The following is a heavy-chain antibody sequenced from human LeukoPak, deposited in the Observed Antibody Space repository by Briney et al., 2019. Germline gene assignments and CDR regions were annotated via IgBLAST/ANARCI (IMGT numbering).Heavy chain of an antibody. CDR1: GFTFSSYE. CDR2: ISSSGSTI. J-gene: IGHJ4*02. CDR3: ARSGIAVAGTVDY. Sequence: GGSLRLSCAASGFTFSSYEMNWVRQAPGKGLEWVSYISSSGSTIYYADSVKGRFTISRDNAKNSLYLQMNSLRAEDTAVYYCARSGIAVAGTVDYWGQGTLVTVSS. V-gene: IGHV3-48*03. D-gene: IGHD6-19*01.